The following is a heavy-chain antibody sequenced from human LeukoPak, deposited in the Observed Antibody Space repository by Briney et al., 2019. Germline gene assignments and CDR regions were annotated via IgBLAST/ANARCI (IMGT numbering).Heavy chain of an antibody. Sequence: ASVKVSCKASGYTFTNYGISWVRQAPGQGLEWMGWINPNSGGTNYAQKFQGRVTMTRDTSISTAYMELSRLRSDDTAVYYCARDPPYYYDSSGYDYWGQGTLVTVSS. D-gene: IGHD3-22*01. CDR1: GYTFTNYG. J-gene: IGHJ4*02. CDR2: INPNSGGT. CDR3: ARDPPYYYDSSGYDY. V-gene: IGHV1-2*02.